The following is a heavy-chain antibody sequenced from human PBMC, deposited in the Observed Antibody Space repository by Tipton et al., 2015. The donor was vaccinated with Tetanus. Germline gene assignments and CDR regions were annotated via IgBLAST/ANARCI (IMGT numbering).Heavy chain of an antibody. D-gene: IGHD4-17*01. CDR2: ISGSGGST. CDR1: GFTFSSYA. J-gene: IGHJ4*02. Sequence: SLRLSCAASGFTFSSYAMSWVRQAPGKGLEWVSAISGSGGSTYYADSVKGRFTISRDNSKNTLYLQMNSLRAEDTAVYYCARAPDYGDYVDYWGQGTLVTVSS. V-gene: IGHV3-23*01. CDR3: ARAPDYGDYVDY.